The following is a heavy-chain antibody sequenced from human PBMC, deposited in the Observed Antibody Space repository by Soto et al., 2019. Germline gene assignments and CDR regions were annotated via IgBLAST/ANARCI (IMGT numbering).Heavy chain of an antibody. CDR2: ISYDGVNK. V-gene: IGHV3-30*18. D-gene: IGHD1-26*01. CDR3: AKGLVGYVFGVQDYFFGMDV. Sequence: QVQVVESGGGLVQPGRSLRLSCGASGFNFSTYGMHWVRQVPGKGLEWVAVISYDGVNKYSAGSVRGRFTISRDNSKNSLYLQMTSLRAEDTAVYYCAKGLVGYVFGVQDYFFGMDVWGQGTTVTVAS. CDR1: GFNFSTYG. J-gene: IGHJ6*02.